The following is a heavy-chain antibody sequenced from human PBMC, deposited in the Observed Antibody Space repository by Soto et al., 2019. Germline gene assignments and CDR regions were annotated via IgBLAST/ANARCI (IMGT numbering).Heavy chain of an antibody. CDR1: GYSFTSYW. CDR3: ASAQRRITMVRGVIMPLDDAFDI. Sequence: PGESLKISCKGSGYSFTSYWIGWVRQMPGKGLEWMGIIYPGDSDTRYSPSFQGQVTISADKSISTAYLQWSSLKASDTAMYYCASAQRRITMVRGVIMPLDDAFDIWGQGTMVTVSS. J-gene: IGHJ3*02. V-gene: IGHV5-51*01. D-gene: IGHD3-10*01. CDR2: IYPGDSDT.